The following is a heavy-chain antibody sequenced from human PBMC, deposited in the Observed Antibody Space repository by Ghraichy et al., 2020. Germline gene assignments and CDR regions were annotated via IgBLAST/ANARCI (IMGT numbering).Heavy chain of an antibody. CDR3: VRGAPVTTLPTTGYYYYGMDV. V-gene: IGHV4-34*01. D-gene: IGHD4-17*01. CDR2: INHSGST. J-gene: IGHJ6*02. Sequence: SETLSLTCAVYGGSFSGYYWSWIRQPPGKGLEWIGEINHSGSTNYNPSLKSRVTISVDTSKNQFSLKLSSVTAADTAVYYCVRGAPVTTLPTTGYYYYGMDVWGQGTTVTVSS. CDR1: GGSFSGYY.